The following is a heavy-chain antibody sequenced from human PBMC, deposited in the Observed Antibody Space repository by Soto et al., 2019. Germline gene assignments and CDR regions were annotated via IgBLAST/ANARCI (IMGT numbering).Heavy chain of an antibody. CDR3: ARAGCNYDFDY. CDR1: GFTFSNYA. D-gene: IGHD3-16*01. Sequence: QVQVVESGGGVVQPGRSLRLSCAASGFTFSNYAMHWVRQAPGKGLEWVAVISYDGSNKYYADSVKGRLTISRDNSKNTVYLQLNSLRAEDTAVYFCARAGCNYDFDYWGRGTLVTVSS. V-gene: IGHV3-30-3*01. CDR2: ISYDGSNK. J-gene: IGHJ4*02.